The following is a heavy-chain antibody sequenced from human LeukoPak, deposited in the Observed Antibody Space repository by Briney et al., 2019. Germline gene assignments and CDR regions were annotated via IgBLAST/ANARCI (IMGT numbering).Heavy chain of an antibody. CDR2: MLFDGNNK. CDR3: AELGITMIGGV. J-gene: IGHJ6*04. Sequence: PGGSLRLSCTASGFTFSRYAMHWVRQAPGKGLEWVAVMLFDGNNKFYVDSVKGRFTISRDNSKNTLYLQMNSLRAEDTAVYYCAELGITMIGGVWGKGTTVTISS. D-gene: IGHD3-10*02. V-gene: IGHV3-30*04. CDR1: GFTFSRYA.